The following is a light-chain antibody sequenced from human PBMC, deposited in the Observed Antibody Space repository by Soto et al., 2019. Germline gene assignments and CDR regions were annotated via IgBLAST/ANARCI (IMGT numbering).Light chain of an antibody. CDR2: DAS. V-gene: IGKV3-11*01. CDR1: QSVSSY. J-gene: IGKJ5*01. Sequence: EIVLTQSPSTLSLSPGERATLSCRASQSVSSYLAWYQQKPGQAPRLLIYDASNMATVVPASFSVGGSGTDFTLTISGLEPEDFVVYYCQQRNTSINFGQGTRLEIK. CDR3: QQRNTSIN.